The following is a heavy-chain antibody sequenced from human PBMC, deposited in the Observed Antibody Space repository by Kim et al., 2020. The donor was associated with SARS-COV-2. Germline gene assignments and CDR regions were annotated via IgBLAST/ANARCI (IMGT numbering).Heavy chain of an antibody. CDR2: INPNSGGT. D-gene: IGHD1-1*01. Sequence: ASVKVSCKASGYTFTGYYMHWVRQAPGQGLEWMGRINPNSGGTNYAQKFQGRVTMTRDTSISTAYMELSRLRSDDTAVYYCASGMNDYYYYYYGMDVWGQGTTVTVSS. CDR3: ASGMNDYYYYYYGMDV. V-gene: IGHV1-2*06. CDR1: GYTFTGYY. J-gene: IGHJ6*02.